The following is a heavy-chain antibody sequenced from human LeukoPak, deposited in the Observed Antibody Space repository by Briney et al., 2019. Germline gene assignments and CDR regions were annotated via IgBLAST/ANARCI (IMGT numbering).Heavy chain of an antibody. CDR1: GYPFTSYW. Sequence: GASVKVSCRASGYPFTSYWIQWVRHAPGQGLEWMGWLNTDTGGTVYDQKFQDRVTMTRDTSTSAAYMELRTLTSDDTAVYYCARGASFHAYDIWGQGTMVTVSS. D-gene: IGHD3-3*02. J-gene: IGHJ3*02. CDR2: LNTDTGGT. CDR3: ARGASFHAYDI. V-gene: IGHV1-2*02.